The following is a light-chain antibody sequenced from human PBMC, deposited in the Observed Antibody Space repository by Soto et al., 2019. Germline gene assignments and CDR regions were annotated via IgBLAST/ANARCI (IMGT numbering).Light chain of an antibody. J-gene: IGKJ4*02. V-gene: IGKV3-15*01. Sequence: IVMTQSPAILSVSPGERATLSCRASQSVRNNLGWYQQKPGQAPRLLIYGASIRATGIPARFSVSGSGTEFTLTISSLQSEDYAVYYCQQYNDWPPLTFGGGTKVDIK. CDR1: QSVRNN. CDR2: GAS. CDR3: QQYNDWPPLT.